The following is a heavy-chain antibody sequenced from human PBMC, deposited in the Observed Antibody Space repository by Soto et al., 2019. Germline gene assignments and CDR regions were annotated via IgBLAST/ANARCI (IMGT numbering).Heavy chain of an antibody. V-gene: IGHV1-8*02. Sequence: ASVKVSCKASGYTFTSYDINWVRQATGQGLEWMGWMNANSGNTGYAQKLQGRVTMTTDTSTSTAYMELSSLRSEDTAVYYCARNTYYYDSSGYLAFDYWGKGTLVTVSS. CDR3: ARNTYYYDSSGYLAFDY. D-gene: IGHD3-22*01. CDR2: MNANSGNT. CDR1: GYTFTSYD. J-gene: IGHJ4*02.